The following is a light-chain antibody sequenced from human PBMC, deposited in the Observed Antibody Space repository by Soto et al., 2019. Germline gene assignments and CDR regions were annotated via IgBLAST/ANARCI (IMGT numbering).Light chain of an antibody. V-gene: IGKV1-5*01. Sequence: DIQMTQSPSSVSASVGGRVTITCRASERINTYLAWYQQQPGKAPKLLIYDASSLESGVPSRFSGSGSGTEFTLTISSLQPDDFATYYCQQYNTFSTFGQGTKVDIK. CDR2: DAS. CDR1: ERINTY. CDR3: QQYNTFST. J-gene: IGKJ1*01.